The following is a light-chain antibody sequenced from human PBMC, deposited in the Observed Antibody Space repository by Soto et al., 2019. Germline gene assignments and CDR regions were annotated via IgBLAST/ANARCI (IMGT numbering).Light chain of an antibody. J-gene: IGKJ1*01. Sequence: LTQSPASVSASPGERATLPCGASQSVSIKLAWYQQSPGQAPRLLIYDASKRATGLAASFSGSGSGTDFTPTTSSSVQAEYAVYYCRQRSYRPRWTFGQGTKVDIK. V-gene: IGKV3-11*01. CDR2: DAS. CDR3: RQRSYRPRWT. CDR1: QSVSIK.